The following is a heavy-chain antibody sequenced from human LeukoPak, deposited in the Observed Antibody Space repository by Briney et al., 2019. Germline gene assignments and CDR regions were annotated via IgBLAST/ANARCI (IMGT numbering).Heavy chain of an antibody. J-gene: IGHJ4*02. CDR2: IDISGGST. V-gene: IGHV3-23*01. CDR1: GFTFSSYA. Sequence: GGSLRLSCAASGFTFSSYAMSWVRQAPGKGLGWVASIDISGGSTYYEDSVEGRFTISRDNSKITLYLEMNSLRVEDTALYYCANEVRPNDYWGQGTLVTVSS. D-gene: IGHD1-1*01. CDR3: ANEVRPNDY.